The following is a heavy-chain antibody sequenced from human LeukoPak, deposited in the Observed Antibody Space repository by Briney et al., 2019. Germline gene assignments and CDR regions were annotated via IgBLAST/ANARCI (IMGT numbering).Heavy chain of an antibody. CDR1: GFTFNSYS. CDR3: ARGSGSYQIFDY. CDR2: ITSSGSTI. V-gene: IGHV3-48*01. D-gene: IGHD1-26*01. J-gene: IGHJ4*02. Sequence: GGSLRLSCAASGFTFNSYSMNWVRQAPGKGLEWVSYITSSGSTIYYADSVTGRFTISRDNAKNSLYLQMNSLRAEDTAVYYCARGSGSYQIFDYWGQGTLVTVSS.